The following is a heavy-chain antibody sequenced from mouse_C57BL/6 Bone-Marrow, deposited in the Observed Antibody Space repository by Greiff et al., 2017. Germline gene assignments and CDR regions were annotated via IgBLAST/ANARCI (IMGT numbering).Heavy chain of an antibody. D-gene: IGHD2-5*01. CDR2: IDPENGDT. V-gene: IGHV14-4*01. CDR3: TTCYSKEGAMDY. CDR1: GFNIKGDY. Sequence: EVQLQQSGAELVRPGASVKLSCTASGFNIKGDYMHWVKQRPEQGLEWIGWIDPENGDTEYASKFQGKATITADTASNTAYLQLSSLTSEDTAVYYCTTCYSKEGAMDYWGQGTSVTVSS. J-gene: IGHJ4*01.